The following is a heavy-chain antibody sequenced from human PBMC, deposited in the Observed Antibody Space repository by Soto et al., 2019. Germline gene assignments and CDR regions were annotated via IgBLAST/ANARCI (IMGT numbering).Heavy chain of an antibody. Sequence: KASETLSLTCTVSGGSISSYYWSWIRQPPGKGLEWIGYIYYSGSTNYNPSLKSRVTISVDTSKNQFSLKLSSVTAADTAVYYCARAYYDSSSYYYLVLDYWGQGTLVTVSS. V-gene: IGHV4-59*01. CDR1: GGSISSYY. J-gene: IGHJ4*02. CDR3: ARAYYDSSSYYYLVLDY. CDR2: IYYSGST. D-gene: IGHD3-22*01.